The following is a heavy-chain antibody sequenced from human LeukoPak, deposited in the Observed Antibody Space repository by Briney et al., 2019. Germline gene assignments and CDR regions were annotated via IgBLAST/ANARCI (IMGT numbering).Heavy chain of an antibody. V-gene: IGHV4-61*01. CDR3: ARDRAYGSGSYWGWFDP. CDR1: GDSVSSFTYF. Sequence: SETLSLTCTVSGDSVSSFTYFWTWIRQPPGKGLEWIGNIYYSGSTNYNPSLKSRVTISVDTSKNQFSLKLSSVTAADTAVYYCARDRAYGSGSYWGWFDPWGQGTLVTVSS. D-gene: IGHD3-10*01. J-gene: IGHJ5*02. CDR2: IYYSGST.